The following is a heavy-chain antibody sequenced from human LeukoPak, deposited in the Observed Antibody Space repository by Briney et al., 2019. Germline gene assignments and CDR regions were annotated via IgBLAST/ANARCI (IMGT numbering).Heavy chain of an antibody. CDR1: GGSFSGYY. CDR2: INHSGST. V-gene: IGHV4-34*01. J-gene: IGHJ6*02. D-gene: IGHD3-16*01. CDR3: ARTPPGGTYYGMDV. Sequence: SETPSLTCAVYGGSFSGYYWSWIRQPPGKGLEWIGEINHSGSTNYNPSLKSRVTISVDTSKNQFSLKLSSVTAADTAVYYCARTPPGGTYYGMDVWGQGTTVTVSS.